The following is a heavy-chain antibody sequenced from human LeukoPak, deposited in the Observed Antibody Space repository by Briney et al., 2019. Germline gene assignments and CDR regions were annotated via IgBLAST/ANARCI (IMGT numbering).Heavy chain of an antibody. CDR3: ARVTVVRGYTLTYFDY. V-gene: IGHV1-2*04. CDR1: GYTFTGYY. D-gene: IGHD5-12*01. CDR2: INPNSGGT. Sequence: ASVKVSCKASGYTFTGYYMHWERQAPGQGLEWMGWINPNSGGTNYAQKFQGWVTMTRDTSISTAYMEPSRLRSDDTAVYYCARVTVVRGYTLTYFDYWGQGTLVTVSS. J-gene: IGHJ4*02.